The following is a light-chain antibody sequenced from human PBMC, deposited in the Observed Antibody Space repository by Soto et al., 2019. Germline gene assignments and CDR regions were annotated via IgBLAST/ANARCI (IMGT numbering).Light chain of an antibody. Sequence: EIVLTQSPGTLSLSPGERATISCRASQSVSSSYLAWYQQKPSQAPRLLIYGASSRATGIPDRFSGSGSGTDFTLTISRLEPEDFAVYYCQQYGSSPFTFGGGTKVEIK. CDR1: QSVSSSY. CDR3: QQYGSSPFT. J-gene: IGKJ4*01. V-gene: IGKV3-20*01. CDR2: GAS.